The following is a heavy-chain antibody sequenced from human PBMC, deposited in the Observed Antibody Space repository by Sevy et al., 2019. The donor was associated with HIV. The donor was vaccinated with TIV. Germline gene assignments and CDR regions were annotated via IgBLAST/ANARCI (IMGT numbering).Heavy chain of an antibody. CDR3: ARLKLHYDPYYFDL. CDR2: IKQDGSKK. CDR1: GFIIRKYV. J-gene: IGHJ4*02. D-gene: IGHD3-16*01. V-gene: IGHV3-7*01. Sequence: GGSLRLSCAASGFIIRKYVMHWVRQAPGKGLEWVANIKQDGSKKYYVDSVKGRFIMSRDNAKNSLYLEMNSLRAEDTAVYYCARLKLHYDPYYFDLWGQGTLVTVSS.